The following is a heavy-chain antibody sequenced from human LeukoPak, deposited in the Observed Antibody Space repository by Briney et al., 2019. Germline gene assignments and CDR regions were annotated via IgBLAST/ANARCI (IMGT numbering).Heavy chain of an antibody. V-gene: IGHV4-34*01. CDR3: AREISWARGAFDM. D-gene: IGHD3-16*01. CDR2: INHRGST. CDR1: GGSFSGYF. Sequence: SETLSLTCPVYGGSFSGYFWSWIRQPPGKGPEWIGEINHRGSTNYNPSLKSRVTISVDTSKNQFSLRLSSVTAAETAVYYCAREISWARGAFDMWGQGTKVTVSS. J-gene: IGHJ3*02.